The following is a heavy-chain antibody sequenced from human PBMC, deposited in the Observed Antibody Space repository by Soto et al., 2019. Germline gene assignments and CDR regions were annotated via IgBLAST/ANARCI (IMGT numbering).Heavy chain of an antibody. Sequence: SETLSLTCAVSGYSISSGYYWGWIRQPPGKGLEWIGSIYHSGSTYYNPSLKSRVTISVDTSKNQFSLKLSSVTAADTAVYYCAREAANYDFWCRYYHGMDVWGQGPTVTVSS. CDR2: IYHSGST. CDR1: GYSISSGYY. D-gene: IGHD3-3*01. V-gene: IGHV4-38-2*02. J-gene: IGHJ6*01. CDR3: AREAANYDFWCRYYHGMDV.